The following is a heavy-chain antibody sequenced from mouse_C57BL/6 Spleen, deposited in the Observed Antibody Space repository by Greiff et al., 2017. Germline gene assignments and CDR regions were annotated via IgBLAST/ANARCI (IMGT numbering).Heavy chain of an antibody. Sequence: EVQLQQSGPELVKPGASVKISCKAPGHSFTGYYMNRVKQSLEKSPEWIGEINPSTGGTTYNQKFKAKATLTVDKSSSTAYMQLKCLTSEDSAVYYCARTPLIATVVEYYFDYWGQGTTLTVSA. CDR2: INPSTGGT. J-gene: IGHJ2*01. V-gene: IGHV1-42*01. CDR1: GHSFTGYY. D-gene: IGHD1-1*01. CDR3: ARTPLIATVVEYYFDY.